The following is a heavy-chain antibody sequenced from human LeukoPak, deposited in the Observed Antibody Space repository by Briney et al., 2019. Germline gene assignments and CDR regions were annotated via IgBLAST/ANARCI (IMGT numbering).Heavy chain of an antibody. Sequence: GGSLRLSCAASGFTFSSYAMHWVRQAPGKGLEWVAVISYDESNKYYADSVKGRFTISRDNSKNTLYLQMNSLRAEDTAVYYCAKDSGSYYFDYWGQGTLVTVSS. CDR2: ISYDESNK. CDR3: AKDSGSYYFDY. V-gene: IGHV3-30-3*01. D-gene: IGHD1-26*01. J-gene: IGHJ4*02. CDR1: GFTFSSYA.